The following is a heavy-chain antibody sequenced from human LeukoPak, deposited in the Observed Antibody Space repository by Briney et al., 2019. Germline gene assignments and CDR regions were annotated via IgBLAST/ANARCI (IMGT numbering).Heavy chain of an antibody. D-gene: IGHD1-1*01. V-gene: IGHV4-59*01. CDR3: ATLPRGRSPFDY. J-gene: IGHJ4*02. CDR1: GGSISSYY. CDR2: IYYSGST. Sequence: SETLSLTCTVSGGSISSYYWTWIRQPPGKGLEWIGYIYYSGSTNYNPSLQSRVTISVDTSKNQFSLKLSSVTAADTAIFYCATLPRGRSPFDYWGQGTLVTVSS.